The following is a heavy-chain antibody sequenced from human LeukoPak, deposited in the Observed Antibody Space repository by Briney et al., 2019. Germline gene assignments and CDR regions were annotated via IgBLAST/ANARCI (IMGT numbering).Heavy chain of an antibody. D-gene: IGHD1-26*01. Sequence: GGSLRLSCAASGFTFDNYRVSWARQAPGKGLEWVSTVNADGGNTYYADSVKGRFTISRDNSKSTLILQMNSLRVEDTALYYCTKRVKYGGTWDHFADWGQGTLVTVSS. J-gene: IGHJ4*02. CDR1: GFTFDNYR. CDR3: TKRVKYGGTWDHFAD. CDR2: VNADGGNT. V-gene: IGHV3-23*01.